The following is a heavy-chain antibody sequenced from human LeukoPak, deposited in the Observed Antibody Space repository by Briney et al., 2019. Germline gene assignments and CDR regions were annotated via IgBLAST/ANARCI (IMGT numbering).Heavy chain of an antibody. Sequence: GGSLRLSCAASGFTVSRNYMSWVRQAPGKGLEWVSSISSSSSYIYYADSVKGRFTISRDNAKNSLYLQMNSLRAEDTAVYYCASGSSSFHYYYYGMDVWGQGTTVTVSS. CDR3: ASGSSSFHYYYYGMDV. J-gene: IGHJ6*02. D-gene: IGHD6-13*01. V-gene: IGHV3-21*01. CDR1: GFTVSRNY. CDR2: ISSSSSYI.